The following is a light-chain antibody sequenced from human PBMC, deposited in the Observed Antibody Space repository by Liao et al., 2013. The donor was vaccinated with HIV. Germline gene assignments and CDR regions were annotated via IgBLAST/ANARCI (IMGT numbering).Light chain of an antibody. CDR2: YDT. CDR1: NIGSKS. Sequence: SYVLTQPPSVSVAPGKTAKITCGGNNIGSKSVHWYQQKPGQAPVVVIYYDTDRPSGIPERFSGSNSGNTATLTISGTQAMDEADYYCQVWDNSRDHYVFGSGTKVTVL. CDR3: QVWDNSRDHYV. V-gene: IGLV3-21*01. J-gene: IGLJ1*01.